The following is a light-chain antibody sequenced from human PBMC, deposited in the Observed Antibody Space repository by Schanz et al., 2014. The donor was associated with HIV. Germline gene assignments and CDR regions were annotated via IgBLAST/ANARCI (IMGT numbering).Light chain of an antibody. Sequence: EIVLTQSPGTLSLSPGERATLSCRASQSVSSSYLAWYQQKPGQAPRLIIYDASNRATGVPARFSGSGSGTDFTLTISSLEPEDFAVYYCQQRSNWPPFTFGGGTKVEIK. CDR1: QSVSSSY. V-gene: IGKV3D-20*02. CDR3: QQRSNWPPFT. CDR2: DAS. J-gene: IGKJ4*01.